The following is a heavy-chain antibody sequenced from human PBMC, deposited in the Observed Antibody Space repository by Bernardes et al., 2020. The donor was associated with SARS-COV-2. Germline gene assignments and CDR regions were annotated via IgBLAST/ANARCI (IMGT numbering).Heavy chain of an antibody. CDR3: AKFLAGSSPHRTGATNYFDY. D-gene: IGHD1-26*01. CDR2: ISYDGSNK. V-gene: IGHV3-30*18. Sequence: GGSLRLSCAASGFTFSSYGMHWVRQAPGKGLEWVAVISYDGSNKYYADSVKGRFTISRDNSKNTLYLQMNSLRAEDTAVYYCAKFLAGSSPHRTGATNYFDYWGQGTLVTVAS. J-gene: IGHJ4*02. CDR1: GFTFSSYG.